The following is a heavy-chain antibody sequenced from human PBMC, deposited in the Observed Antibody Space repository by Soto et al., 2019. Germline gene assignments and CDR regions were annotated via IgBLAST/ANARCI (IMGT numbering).Heavy chain of an antibody. V-gene: IGHV3-21*04. CDR3: AKDLSWEGSSWYYFDY. J-gene: IGHJ4*02. CDR1: GFTFSSYS. CDR2: ISSSSSYI. Sequence: GGSLRLSCAASGFTFSSYSMNWVRQAPGKGLEWVSSISSSSSYIYYADSVKGRFTISRDNAKNSLYLQMNSLRAEDTAVYYCAKDLSWEGSSWYYFDYWGQGTLVTVSS. D-gene: IGHD6-13*01.